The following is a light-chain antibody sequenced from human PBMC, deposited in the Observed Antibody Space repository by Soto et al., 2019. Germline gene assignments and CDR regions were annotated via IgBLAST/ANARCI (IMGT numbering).Light chain of an antibody. CDR3: QQRSVWACT. J-gene: IGKJ2*02. CDR2: DAF. Sequence: IVLTQSPATLSLSPGERATLSCRASQSVSSYLAWYQQKPGQAPRLLIYDAFNRATGIPARFSGSGSGTDFTLTISSLEPEDFAVYYCQQRSVWACTFGQRTKLEIK. V-gene: IGKV3-11*01. CDR1: QSVSSY.